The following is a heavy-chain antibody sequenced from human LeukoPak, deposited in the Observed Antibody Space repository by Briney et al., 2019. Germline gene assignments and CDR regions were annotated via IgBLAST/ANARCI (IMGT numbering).Heavy chain of an antibody. D-gene: IGHD4-17*01. CDR2: ISGSGGST. J-gene: IGHJ1*01. Sequence: GGSLRLSCAASGFTFSNYAMSWVRQAPGKGLEWVSAISGSGGSTYYADSVKGRFTISRDNSKNTLYLQMNSLRAEDTAVYYCAKDPLYGDYAEYFQHWGQGTLVTVSS. CDR3: AKDPLYGDYAEYFQH. CDR1: GFTFSNYA. V-gene: IGHV3-23*01.